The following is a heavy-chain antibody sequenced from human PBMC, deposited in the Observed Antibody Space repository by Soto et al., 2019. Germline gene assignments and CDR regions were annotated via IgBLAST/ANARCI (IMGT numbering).Heavy chain of an antibody. CDR1: GGSISSGGYY. CDR2: IYYSGST. Sequence: QVQLQESGPGLVKPSQTLSLTCTVSGGSISSGGYYWSWIRQHPGKGLEWIGYIYYSGSTYYNPSLKSLITMSVDTSKNQFSVKLSSVTAADTAVYYCARAGGELWYGMDVWGQGTTVTVSS. V-gene: IGHV4-31*01. J-gene: IGHJ6*02. D-gene: IGHD3-16*01. CDR3: ARAGGELWYGMDV.